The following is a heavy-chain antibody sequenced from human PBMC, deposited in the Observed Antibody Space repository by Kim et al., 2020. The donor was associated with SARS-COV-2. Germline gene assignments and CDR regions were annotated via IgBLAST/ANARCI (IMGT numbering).Heavy chain of an antibody. CDR2: IYYSGST. CDR3: ARLIAAAGTHVFDY. V-gene: IGHV4-39*01. J-gene: IGHJ4*02. D-gene: IGHD6-13*01. Sequence: SETLSLTCTVSGGSISSSSYYWGWIRQPPGKGLEWIGSIYYSGSTYYNPSLKSRVTISVDTSKNQFSLKLSSVTAADTALYYCARLIAAAGTHVFDYWGQGTLVTVSS. CDR1: GGSISSSSYY.